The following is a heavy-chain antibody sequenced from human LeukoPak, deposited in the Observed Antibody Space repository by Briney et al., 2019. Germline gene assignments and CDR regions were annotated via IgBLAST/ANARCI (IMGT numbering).Heavy chain of an antibody. V-gene: IGHV2-70*11. CDR3: ARIRRGAGYCSSTSCWSFDY. D-gene: IGHD2-2*01. CDR2: IDWDDDK. CDR1: GFSLCTSGMC. J-gene: IGHJ4*02. Sequence: MGSGPALVKPTQTLTLTCTFSGFSLCTSGMCVNWIRQPPGKALEWLARIDWDDDKYFSTSLKTRLTISKDTSKNQVVLTLTNMDPVDTATYYCARIRRGAGYCSSTSCWSFDYWGQGTLVTVSS.